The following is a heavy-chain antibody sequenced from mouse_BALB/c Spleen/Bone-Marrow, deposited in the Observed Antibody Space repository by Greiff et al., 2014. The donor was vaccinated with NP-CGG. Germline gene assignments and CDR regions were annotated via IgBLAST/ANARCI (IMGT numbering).Heavy chain of an antibody. CDR3: ARSYYDYDRAWFAY. D-gene: IGHD2-4*01. Sequence: QVQLKHSGAELARPGASVKMSCKASGYTFTSYTMHWVKQRPGQGLEWIGYINPSSGYTNYNQKFKDKATLTADKSSSTAYMQLSSLTSEDSVAYYCARSYYDYDRAWFAYWGQGTLVNVSA. J-gene: IGHJ3*01. CDR1: GYTFTSYT. V-gene: IGHV1-4*01. CDR2: INPSSGYT.